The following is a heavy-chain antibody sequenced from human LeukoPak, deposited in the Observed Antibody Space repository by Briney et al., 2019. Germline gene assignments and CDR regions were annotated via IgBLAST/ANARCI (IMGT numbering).Heavy chain of an antibody. D-gene: IGHD3-22*01. V-gene: IGHV3-23*01. CDR2: ISNSGGNT. J-gene: IGHJ4*02. CDR3: AKSGPSSSGSYYTFDF. Sequence: GGSLRLSGAASGFTFSSYGMSWVRQAPGKGLEWVSAISNSGGNTNYADSVKGRFTISRDNSKNTVYLQMNSLRAEDTAVYHCAKSGPSSSGSYYTFDFWGQGTLVTVSS. CDR1: GFTFSSYG.